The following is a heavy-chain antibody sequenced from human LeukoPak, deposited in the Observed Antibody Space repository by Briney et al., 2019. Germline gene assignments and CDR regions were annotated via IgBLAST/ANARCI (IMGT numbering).Heavy chain of an antibody. CDR3: AKLPTEYCSSTSCFGPLTYYFDY. CDR1: GFTFSSYG. Sequence: GGSLRLSCAASGFTFSSYGMSWVRQAPGKGLEWVSAISGSGGSTYYADSVKGRFTISRDNSKNTLYLQMNSLRAEDTAVYYCAKLPTEYCSSTSCFGPLTYYFDYWGQGTLVTVSS. V-gene: IGHV3-23*01. D-gene: IGHD2-2*01. CDR2: ISGSGGST. J-gene: IGHJ4*02.